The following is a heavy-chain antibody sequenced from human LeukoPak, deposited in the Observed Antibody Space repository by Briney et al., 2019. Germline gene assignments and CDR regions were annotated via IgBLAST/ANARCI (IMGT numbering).Heavy chain of an antibody. CDR3: ARGQTYSGRIFDY. D-gene: IGHD1-26*01. J-gene: IGHJ4*02. Sequence: SQTLSLTCAISGDSVSSSTAAWNRIRQSPSRGLEWLGRTYYWSKWYSDFAEYVKSRITVDPDASKNQFSLQLNSVPPDDTAVYFCARGQTYSGRIFDYWGQGTLVTVSS. CDR1: GDSVSSSTAA. CDR2: TYYWSKWYS. V-gene: IGHV6-1*01.